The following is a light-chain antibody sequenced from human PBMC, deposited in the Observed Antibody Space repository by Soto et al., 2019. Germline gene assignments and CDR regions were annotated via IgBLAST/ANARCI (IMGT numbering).Light chain of an antibody. J-gene: IGLJ2*01. CDR2: GNN. CDR3: RYFDSIRGVV. CDR1: SSNIGAGYD. Sequence: QSALTQPPSVSGAPGQRVTISCTGTSSNIGAGYDVHWYQQLPGRAPKLLIYGNNNRPSGVPDRFSGSKSGTSASLAITGHQAEDEADYYRRYFDSIRGVVFGGGTKLTVL. V-gene: IGLV1-40*01.